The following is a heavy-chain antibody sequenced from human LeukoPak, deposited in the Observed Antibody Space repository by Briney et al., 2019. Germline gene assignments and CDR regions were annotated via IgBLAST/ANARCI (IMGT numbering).Heavy chain of an antibody. D-gene: IGHD2-21*01. CDR3: AREHCGGDCKTGAFDI. V-gene: IGHV1-2*02. J-gene: IGHJ3*02. CDR1: GYTFTGYY. Sequence: ASVKVSCKASGYTFTGYYMHWVRQAPGQGLEWMGWINPNSGGTNYAQKFQGRVTMTRDTSISTAYMELSRLRSDDTAVYYCAREHCGGDCKTGAFDIWGQGTMVTVSS. CDR2: INPNSGGT.